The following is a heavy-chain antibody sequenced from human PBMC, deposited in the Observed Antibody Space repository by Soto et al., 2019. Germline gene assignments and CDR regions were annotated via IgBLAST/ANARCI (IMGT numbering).Heavy chain of an antibody. V-gene: IGHV3-15*01. CDR1: GFTFSNAW. CDR3: VKDKKYDILSAWDALDS. CDR2: IKSKTEGATR. J-gene: IGHJ3*02. Sequence: PGGSLRLSCAASGFTFSNAWMSWVRQAPGKGLEWVGRIKSKTEGATRDFAAPVKGRFAISRDNSKNTLHLQMNNLRAEDTATYYCVKDKKYDILSAWDALDSWGHGTLVTLSS. D-gene: IGHD3-9*01.